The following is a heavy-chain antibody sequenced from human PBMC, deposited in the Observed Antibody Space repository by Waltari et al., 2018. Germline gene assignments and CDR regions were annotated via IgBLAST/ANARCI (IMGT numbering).Heavy chain of an antibody. Sequence: QVQLVQSGAEVKKPGSSVKVSCKASGGTFSSYAISWVRQDHGQGLEWMGGIIPIFGTANYAQKCQGRVTITADESTSTAYMELSSLRSEDTAVYYCARAYYYGSGSYLYGMDVWGQGTTVTVSS. CDR1: GGTFSSYA. V-gene: IGHV1-69*01. D-gene: IGHD3-10*01. CDR2: IIPIFGTA. J-gene: IGHJ6*02. CDR3: ARAYYYGSGSYLYGMDV.